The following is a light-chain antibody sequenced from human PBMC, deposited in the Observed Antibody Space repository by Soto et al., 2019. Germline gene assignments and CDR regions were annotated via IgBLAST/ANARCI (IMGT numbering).Light chain of an antibody. J-gene: IGKJ1*01. CDR1: QSVSSY. Sequence: EIVLTQSPATLSLSPGERATLSCRASQSVSSYLAWYQQKPGQAPRLLIYDASKRATGIPARFTGSGSGTDFTLTISSLEPEDCGVYYCQQRNNWPVTFGQGTRVEIK. CDR3: QQRNNWPVT. CDR2: DAS. V-gene: IGKV3-11*01.